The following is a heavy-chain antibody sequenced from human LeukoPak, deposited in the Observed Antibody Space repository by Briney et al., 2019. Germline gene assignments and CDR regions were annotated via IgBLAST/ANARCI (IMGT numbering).Heavy chain of an antibody. CDR2: IYYSGNT. V-gene: IGHV4-39*01. J-gene: IGHJ4*02. CDR1: GDSISSSNSY. Sequence: SETLSLTCTVSGDSISSSNSYWGWIRQPPGKGLEWIGSIYYSGNTYYNASLKSRVTISVDTSKNQFSLRLTSVTAADTAVYYCARQTGSGLFILPGGQGTLVTVSS. CDR3: ARQTGSGLFILP. D-gene: IGHD3/OR15-3a*01.